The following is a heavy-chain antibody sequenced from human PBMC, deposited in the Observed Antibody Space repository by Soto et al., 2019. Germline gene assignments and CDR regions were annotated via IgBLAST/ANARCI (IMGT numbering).Heavy chain of an antibody. CDR3: ARCADGVYARFDY. CDR1: GYTFTSHD. D-gene: IGHD4-17*01. CDR2: MNPKSGNT. J-gene: IGHJ4*02. V-gene: IGHV1-8*01. Sequence: ASVKVSCKASGYTFTSHDINWVRQATGQGLEWMGWMNPKSGNTGYAQKFQGRVTMTRNTAISTAYTGLSSLRSEDAAVYCGARCADGVYARFDYWGQGTLVTVSS.